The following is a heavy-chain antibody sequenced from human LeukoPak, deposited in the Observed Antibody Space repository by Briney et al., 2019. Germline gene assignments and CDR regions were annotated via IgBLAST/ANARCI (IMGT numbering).Heavy chain of an antibody. J-gene: IGHJ1*01. Sequence: GGSLRLSCAASGVTFSSYTMMWVRQAPGKGLEWVSAISGSGGATNYADSVKSRFTISRDNAKNTLYLQMDSLRVEDTAVYYCARGSHCGGDCYSLFESWGQGTLATVSS. V-gene: IGHV3-23*01. CDR1: GVTFSSYT. CDR2: ISGSGGAT. D-gene: IGHD2-21*02. CDR3: ARGSHCGGDCYSLFES.